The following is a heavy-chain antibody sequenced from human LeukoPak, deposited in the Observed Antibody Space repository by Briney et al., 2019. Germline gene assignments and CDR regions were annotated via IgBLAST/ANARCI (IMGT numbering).Heavy chain of an antibody. CDR2: ISGRGASK. CDR3: AKGVVVAPDVTPFDY. D-gene: IGHD2-2*01. CDR1: GFTFSSYA. V-gene: IGHV3-23*01. J-gene: IGHJ4*02. Sequence: GGTLRLSCAASGFTFSSYAMSWVRQAPGKGLEWVSGISGRGASKYYADSVKGRFTISRDNSKNTLYLQMNSLRAEDTAVYYCAKGVVVAPDVTPFDYWGQGTLVTVSS.